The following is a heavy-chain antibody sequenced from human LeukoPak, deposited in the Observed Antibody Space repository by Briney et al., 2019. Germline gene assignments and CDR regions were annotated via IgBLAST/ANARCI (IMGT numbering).Heavy chain of an antibody. J-gene: IGHJ6*03. CDR3: ARVVWGGDFHYSLDV. CDR1: GGSISSGNW. CDR2: IYHSEST. V-gene: IGHV4-4*02. D-gene: IGHD7-27*01. Sequence: PSETLSLTCAVSGGSISSGNWWSWVRQPPGKGLECIGEIYHSESTNYNPSLKSRVTISVDTSKNQVSLKLRSVTAADTAVYYCARVVWGGDFHYSLDVWGKGTTVIVSS.